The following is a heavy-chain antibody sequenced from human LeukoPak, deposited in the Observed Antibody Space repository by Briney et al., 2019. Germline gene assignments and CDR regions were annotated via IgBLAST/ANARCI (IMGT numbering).Heavy chain of an antibody. J-gene: IGHJ5*02. V-gene: IGHV4-59*01. CDR2: IYYSGST. CDR3: ARDHHYDFWSGQNWFDP. D-gene: IGHD3-3*01. Sequence: PSETLSLTCTVSGGSISSYYWSWIRQPPGKGLEWIGYIYYSGSTNYNPSLKSRVAISVDTSKNQFSLKLSSVTAADTAVYYCARDHHYDFWSGQNWFDPWGQGTLVTVSS. CDR1: GGSISSYY.